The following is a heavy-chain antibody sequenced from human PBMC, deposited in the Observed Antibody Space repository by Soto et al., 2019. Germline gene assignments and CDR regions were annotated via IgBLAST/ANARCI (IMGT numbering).Heavy chain of an antibody. CDR3: AKGSRGSYDSSNDYDFDN. Sequence: GSLRLSCAASCFTFRSDAMSWVRQAPGKGLAWVSAIGDSGVSTYHADAVKGRFTISRDNSNNTLFMQMNSLRAEDTAVYYCAKGSRGSYDSSNDYDFDNWGQGTLVTVSS. D-gene: IGHD3-22*01. CDR2: IGDSGVST. J-gene: IGHJ4*02. V-gene: IGHV3-23*01. CDR1: CFTFRSDA.